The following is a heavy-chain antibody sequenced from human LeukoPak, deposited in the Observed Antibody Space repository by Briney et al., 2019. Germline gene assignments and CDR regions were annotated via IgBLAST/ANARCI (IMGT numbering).Heavy chain of an antibody. V-gene: IGHV4-4*09. CDR1: GGSISSLY. CDR3: ARGYYFGLDV. Sequence: KPSETLSLTCTVSGGSISSLYCNWIRQPPGKGPEWIGYSHSSGSMSSNPSLKSRVAMSIDTSKKQVSLRLNSVTPTDTAVYYCARGYYFGLDVWGLGTTVTVSS. J-gene: IGHJ6*02. CDR2: SHSSGSM.